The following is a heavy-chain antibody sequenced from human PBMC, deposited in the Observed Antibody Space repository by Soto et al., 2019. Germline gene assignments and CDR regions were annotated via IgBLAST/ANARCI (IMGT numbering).Heavy chain of an antibody. CDR2: IYHTGST. CDR1: GDPVSSGSYY. J-gene: IGHJ4*02. V-gene: IGHV4-31*03. Sequence: QVQLQESGPGLVQPSQTLSLTCSVSGDPVSSGSYYWTWVRQHPVKGLEWIGYIYHTGSTYYNPSLQSRLIMSIDTSKXXFSLXLXSVTXXXXXXXXXXAXLGTTHYFDFWGQGSLVAVSS. CDR3: XAXLGTTHYFDF. D-gene: IGHD5-12*01.